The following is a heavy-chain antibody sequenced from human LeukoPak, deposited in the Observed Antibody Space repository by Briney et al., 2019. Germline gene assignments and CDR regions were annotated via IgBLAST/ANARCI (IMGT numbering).Heavy chain of an antibody. Sequence: PSETLSLTCTVSGGSISSYYWSWIRQPPGKGLEWIGYIYYSGSTNYNPSLKSRVTISVDTTKNQFSLKLSSVTAADTAVYYCARGIYIAAAGTMEWFDPWGQGTLVTVSS. V-gene: IGHV4-59*01. J-gene: IGHJ5*02. CDR3: ARGIYIAAAGTMEWFDP. D-gene: IGHD6-13*01. CDR2: IYYSGST. CDR1: GGSISSYY.